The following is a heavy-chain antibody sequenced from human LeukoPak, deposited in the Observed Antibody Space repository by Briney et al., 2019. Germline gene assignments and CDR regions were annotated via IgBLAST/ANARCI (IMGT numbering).Heavy chain of an antibody. V-gene: IGHV4-34*01. CDR1: GGSFSGYY. Sequence: PSETLSLTCAVYGGSFSGYYWSWIRQPPGKGLEWIGEINHSGSTNYNPSLKSRVTISVDTSKNQFSLKLSSVTAADTAVYYCARRKDYVWGSYWTDAFDIWGQGTMVTVSS. D-gene: IGHD3-16*01. CDR2: INHSGST. CDR3: ARRKDYVWGSYWTDAFDI. J-gene: IGHJ3*02.